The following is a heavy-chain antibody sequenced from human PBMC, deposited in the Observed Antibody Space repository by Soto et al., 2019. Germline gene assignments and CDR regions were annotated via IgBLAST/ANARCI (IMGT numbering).Heavy chain of an antibody. CDR1: GGTFSSYA. Sequence: QVQLVQSGAEVKKPGSSVKVSCKASGGTFSSYAISWVRQAPGQGLGWMGGIIPIIGTANYAQKFQGRVMITADKSTSTAYMELSSLRSEDTAVYYCARDKGNWKNWFDPWGQGTLVTVSS. J-gene: IGHJ5*02. V-gene: IGHV1-69*06. CDR3: ARDKGNWKNWFDP. D-gene: IGHD1-20*01. CDR2: IIPIIGTA.